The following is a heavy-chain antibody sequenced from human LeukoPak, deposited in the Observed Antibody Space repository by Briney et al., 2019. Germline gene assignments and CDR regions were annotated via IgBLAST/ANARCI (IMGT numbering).Heavy chain of an antibody. CDR3: ATIC. V-gene: IGHV3-7*01. CDR1: GFTLSRYW. D-gene: IGHD2-21*01. CDR2: IKPDGSEK. J-gene: IGHJ4*02. Sequence: GGSLRLSCAASGFTLSRYWMSWVRQAPGKGLEWVANIKPDGSEKYYVDSVKGRFTISRDNAKNSLYLQMNSLRAEDTAVYYCATICWGQGTLVTVSS.